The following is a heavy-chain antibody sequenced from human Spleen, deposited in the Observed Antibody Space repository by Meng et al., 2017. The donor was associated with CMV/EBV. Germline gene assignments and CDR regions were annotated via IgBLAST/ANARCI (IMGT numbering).Heavy chain of an antibody. Sequence: KVSCKASGYSFTSYWIGWVRQMPGKGLEWVGIIYPGDSDTRYSPSFQGQVTISADKSISIAYLQWSSLKASDTAMYYCARQRFGESQVDYWGQGTLVTVSS. D-gene: IGHD3-10*01. CDR1: GYSFTSYW. CDR2: IYPGDSDT. J-gene: IGHJ4*02. CDR3: ARQRFGESQVDY. V-gene: IGHV5-51*01.